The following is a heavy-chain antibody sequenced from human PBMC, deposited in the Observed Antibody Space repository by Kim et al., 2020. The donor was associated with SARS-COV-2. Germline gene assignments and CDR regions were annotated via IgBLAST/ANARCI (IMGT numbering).Heavy chain of an antibody. CDR2: IISIFGTA. CDR1: GGTFSSYA. J-gene: IGHJ3*02. Sequence: SVKVSCKASGGTFSSYAISWVRQVPGQGLEWMGGIISIFGTANYAQKLQGRVTITADESTSTAYMELSSLRSEDTAVYYCARGTPGRENAFVIWGQGTM. CDR3: ARGTPGRENAFVI. V-gene: IGHV1-69*13. D-gene: IGHD1-26*01.